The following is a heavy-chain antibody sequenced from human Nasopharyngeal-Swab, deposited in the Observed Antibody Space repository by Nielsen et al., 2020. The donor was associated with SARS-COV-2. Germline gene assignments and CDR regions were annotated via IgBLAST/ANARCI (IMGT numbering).Heavy chain of an antibody. CDR3: ARGPYWYFDL. J-gene: IGHJ2*01. CDR1: GFTVSSNY. CDR2: IYSGGST. Sequence: GESLKISCAASGFTVSSNYMSWVRQAPGKGLEWVSVIYSGGSTYYADSVKGRFTISRHYSKNTLYLQMNSLRAEDTAVYYCARGPYWYFDLWGRGTLVTVSS. V-gene: IGHV3-53*04.